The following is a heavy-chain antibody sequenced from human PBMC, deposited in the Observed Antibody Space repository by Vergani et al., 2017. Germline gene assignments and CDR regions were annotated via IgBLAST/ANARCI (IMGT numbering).Heavy chain of an antibody. CDR2: IYYSGST. V-gene: IGHV4-39*07. Sequence: QLQLQESGQGLVKPSETLSLTCTVSGGSISSSSYYWGWIRQPPGKGLEWIGSIYYSGSTNYNPSRKSRVTISVDTSKNQFSLKLSSVTAADTAVYYCARAHYDFWSGQKNWFDPWGQGTLVTVSS. J-gene: IGHJ5*02. D-gene: IGHD3-3*01. CDR1: GGSISSSSYY. CDR3: ARAHYDFWSGQKNWFDP.